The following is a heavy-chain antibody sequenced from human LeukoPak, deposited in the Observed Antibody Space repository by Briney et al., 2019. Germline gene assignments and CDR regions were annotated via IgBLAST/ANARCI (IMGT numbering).Heavy chain of an antibody. Sequence: GGSLRLSCAASGFTFSSYAMSWVRQAPGKGLEWLAVMWFDGSHKYYADSVEGRFTISRDNSKSMLYLQMNSLRAEDTAVYYCARDITGDPPPYYFDYWGQGSLVTVSS. CDR2: MWFDGSHK. CDR1: GFTFSSYA. J-gene: IGHJ4*02. D-gene: IGHD7-27*01. V-gene: IGHV3-33*08. CDR3: ARDITGDPPPYYFDY.